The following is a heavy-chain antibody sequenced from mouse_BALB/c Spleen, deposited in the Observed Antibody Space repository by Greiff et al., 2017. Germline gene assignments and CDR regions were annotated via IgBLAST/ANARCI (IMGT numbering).Heavy chain of an antibody. CDR1: GYTFTDYW. CDR2: IDTSDSYT. D-gene: IGHD2-4*01. V-gene: IGHV1-69*01. Sequence: QVQLQQPGAELVMPGASVKMSCKASGYTFTDYWMHWVKQRPGQGLEWIGAIDTSDSYTSYNQKFKGKATLTVDESSSTAYMQLSSLTSEDSAVYYCARGGLRRNYAMDDWGQGTSVTVSS. CDR3: ARGGLRRNYAMDD. J-gene: IGHJ4*01.